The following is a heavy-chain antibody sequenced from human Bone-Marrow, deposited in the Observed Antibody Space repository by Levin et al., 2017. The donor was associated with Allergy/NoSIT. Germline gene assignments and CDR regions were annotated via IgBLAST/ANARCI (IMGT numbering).Heavy chain of an antibody. Sequence: ASVKVSCKDSGYSFSLYWISWVRQVPGKGLEWMGRIDPSDSQTKYSPSFQGHVTISADTSISTAYLQWSSLKASDTAIYYCARHIPHGFRLFDSWGQGTLVTVSS. CDR1: GYSFSLYW. CDR3: ARHIPHGFRLFDS. D-gene: IGHD2-2*02. V-gene: IGHV5-10-1*01. J-gene: IGHJ4*02. CDR2: IDPSDSQT.